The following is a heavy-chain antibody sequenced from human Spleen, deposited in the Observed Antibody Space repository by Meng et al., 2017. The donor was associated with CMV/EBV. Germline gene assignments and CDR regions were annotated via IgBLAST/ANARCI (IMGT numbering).Heavy chain of an antibody. CDR1: GFTFSNYA. V-gene: IGHV3-23*01. D-gene: IGHD2-15*01. CDR2: ISGGGANT. J-gene: IGHJ6*02. Sequence: GGSLRLSCAASGFTFSNYAMSWVRQAPGKGLEWVSAISGGGANTFYAVSVKGRFTISRDNSKNTLYLQMNTLRAEDTVVYYCAKAVVSVYYCYGMDVWGHGTTVTVSS. CDR3: AKAVVSVYYCYGMDV.